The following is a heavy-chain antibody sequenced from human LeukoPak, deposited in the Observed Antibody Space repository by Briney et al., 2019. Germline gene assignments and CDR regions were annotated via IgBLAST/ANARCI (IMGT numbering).Heavy chain of an antibody. CDR1: GFTFSSYG. V-gene: IGHV3-30*02. Sequence: GGSLRHSCAASGFTFSSYGMHWVRQAPGKGLEWVAFIRYDGSNKYYADSVKGRFTISRDNSKNTLYLQMNSLRAEDTAVYYCAKDRGDYYDIWGQGTLVTVSS. CDR2: IRYDGSNK. J-gene: IGHJ4*02. D-gene: IGHD3-22*01. CDR3: AKDRGDYYDI.